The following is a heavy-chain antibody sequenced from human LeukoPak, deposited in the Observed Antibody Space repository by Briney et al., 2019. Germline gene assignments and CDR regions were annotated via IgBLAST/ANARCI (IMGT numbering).Heavy chain of an antibody. D-gene: IGHD6-13*01. CDR3: ARTKVGEYSSSWYCIDY. CDR2: IIPIFGTA. Sequence: SVKVSCKASGGTFSSYAISWVRQAPGQGLEWMGGIIPIFGTANYAQKFQGRVTITADESTSTAYMELSSLRAEDTAVYYCARTKVGEYSSSWYCIDYWGQGTLVTVSS. V-gene: IGHV1-69*13. CDR1: GGTFSSYA. J-gene: IGHJ4*02.